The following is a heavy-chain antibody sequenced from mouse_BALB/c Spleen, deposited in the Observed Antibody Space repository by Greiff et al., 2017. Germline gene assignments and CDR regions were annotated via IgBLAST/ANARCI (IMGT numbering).Heavy chain of an antibody. CDR1: GISITTGNYR. V-gene: IGHV3-5*02. D-gene: IGHD1-1*01. CDR2: IYYSGTI. CDR3: ARYYYGSSAMDY. J-gene: IGHJ4*01. Sequence: EVQLQESGPGLVKPSQTVSLTCTVTGISITTGNYRWSWIRQFPGNKLEWIGYIYYSGTITYNPSLTSRTTITRDTSKNQFFLEMNSLTAEDTATYYCARYYYGSSAMDYWGQGTSVTVSS.